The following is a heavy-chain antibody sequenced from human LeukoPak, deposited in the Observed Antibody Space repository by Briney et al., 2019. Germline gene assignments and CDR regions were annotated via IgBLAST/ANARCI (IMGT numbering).Heavy chain of an antibody. D-gene: IGHD6-19*01. CDR3: AGPQPAGIDY. CDR1: GFTFSSYG. J-gene: IGHJ4*02. Sequence: GRSLRLSCAASGFTFSSYGMHWVRQAPGKGLEWVAVISYDGSNKYYADSVKGRFTISRDNSKNTLYLQMNSLRAEDTAVYYCAGPQPAGIDYWGQGTLVTVSS. CDR2: ISYDGSNK. V-gene: IGHV3-30*03.